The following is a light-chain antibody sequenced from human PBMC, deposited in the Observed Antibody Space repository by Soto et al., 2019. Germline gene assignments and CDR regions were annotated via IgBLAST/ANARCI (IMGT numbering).Light chain of an antibody. V-gene: IGKV3-15*01. J-gene: IGKJ4*01. Sequence: EIVMTQSPVTLSVSPGESATLSCTASQRVVNNLAWYQQRAGQAPRLLIHATSTRATGIPARFGGSGSGTEFTLTISSLQSEDSGVYYCQQYDSWPLPFGGGTKE. CDR2: ATS. CDR1: QRVVNN. CDR3: QQYDSWPLP.